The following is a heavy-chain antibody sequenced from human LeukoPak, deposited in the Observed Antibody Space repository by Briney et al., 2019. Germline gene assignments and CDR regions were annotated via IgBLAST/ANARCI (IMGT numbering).Heavy chain of an antibody. D-gene: IGHD3-10*01. CDR1: GFTFSSYS. Sequence: GGSLRLSCAASGFTFSSYSMNWVRQAPGKGLEWVSYISGRSSTKYYADSVKGRFTISRDNAENSLYLQVNSLRVEDTAVYYCARVRLDSGTYSLYYWGQGTLVTVSS. CDR2: ISGRSSTK. V-gene: IGHV3-48*01. CDR3: ARVRLDSGTYSLYY. J-gene: IGHJ4*02.